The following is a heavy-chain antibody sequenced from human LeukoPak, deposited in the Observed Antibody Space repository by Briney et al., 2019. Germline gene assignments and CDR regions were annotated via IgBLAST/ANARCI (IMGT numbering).Heavy chain of an antibody. CDR3: AKSLWFESWFDP. Sequence: GGSLRLSCAASGFAVSSNHMNWVRQAPGKGLEWVSVIFNGGSTYYADSVKGRFTISRDNSKNTLYLQMNSLRAEDTAVYYCAKSLWFESWFDPWGQGTLVTVSS. CDR2: IFNGGST. J-gene: IGHJ5*02. CDR1: GFAVSSNH. D-gene: IGHD3-10*01. V-gene: IGHV3-53*01.